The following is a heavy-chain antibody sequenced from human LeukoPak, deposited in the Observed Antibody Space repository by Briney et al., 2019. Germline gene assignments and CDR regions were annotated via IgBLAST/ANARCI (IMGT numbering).Heavy chain of an antibody. V-gene: IGHV3-30*18. D-gene: IGHD1-26*01. CDR2: ISYDGSNK. CDR3: AKNGDRRVGPTASFDY. J-gene: IGHJ4*02. Sequence: GGSLRLSFAASGFTFSSYGMHWVRQAPGKGLEWVAVISYDGSNKYYADSVKGRFTISRDNSKNTLYLQMNSLRAEDTAIYYCAKNGDRRVGPTASFDYWGQGTLVSVSS. CDR1: GFTFSSYG.